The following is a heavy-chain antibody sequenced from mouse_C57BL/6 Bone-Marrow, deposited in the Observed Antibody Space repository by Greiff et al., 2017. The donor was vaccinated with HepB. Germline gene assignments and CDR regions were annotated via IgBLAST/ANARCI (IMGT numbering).Heavy chain of an antibody. J-gene: IGHJ4*01. V-gene: IGHV2-9-1*01. CDR3: ARLLVYYYGSSSFAMDY. CDR2: IWTGGGT. Sequence: QVQLKESGPGLVAPSQSLSITCTVSGFSLTSYAISWVRQPPGKGLEWLGVIWTGGGTNYNSALKSRLSISKDNSKSQVFLKMNSLQTDDTARYYCARLLVYYYGSSSFAMDYWGQGTSVTVSS. CDR1: GFSLTSYA. D-gene: IGHD1-1*01.